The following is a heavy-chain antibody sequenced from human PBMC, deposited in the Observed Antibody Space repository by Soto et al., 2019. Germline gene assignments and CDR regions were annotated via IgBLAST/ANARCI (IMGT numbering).Heavy chain of an antibody. Sequence: IRLSCAASGFTFSDYGMHWVRQAPGKGLEWVAVISYEGSNKYYADSVKGRFTISRDNSKNTVYLHMNSLRAEDTAVYYCAKGWPGYSSSWFAFDIWGKGAMVTVS. CDR3: AKGWPGYSSSWFAFDI. CDR2: ISYEGSNK. J-gene: IGHJ3*02. V-gene: IGHV3-30*18. CDR1: GFTFSDYG. D-gene: IGHD6-13*01.